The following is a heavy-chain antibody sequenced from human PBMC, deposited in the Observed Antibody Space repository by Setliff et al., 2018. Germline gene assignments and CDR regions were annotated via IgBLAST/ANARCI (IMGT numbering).Heavy chain of an antibody. J-gene: IGHJ4*02. CDR3: ARDLGHGGDSDY. D-gene: IGHD2-21*02. CDR2: IGHTGSI. Sequence: SETLSLTCTVSGYSISSGYIWGWIRQPPGKGLEWVGNIGHTGSINYNTSLKSRLTISRDTSKKQVSLKLNSVTATDTAVYYCARDLGHGGDSDYWGQGILVTVSS. V-gene: IGHV4-38-2*02. CDR1: GYSISSGYI.